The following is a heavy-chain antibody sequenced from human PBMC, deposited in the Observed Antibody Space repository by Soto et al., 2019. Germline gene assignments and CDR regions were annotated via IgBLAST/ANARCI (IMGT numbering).Heavy chain of an antibody. CDR2: INYDGYS. J-gene: IGHJ6*04. Sequence: QVQLQESGPGLVKPSETLSLTCTFSGVSISNYYCSWFRQPPGKGLEWIGYINYDGYSDYNSSRTRKVTVKIDASKPQFSLILESVTATDTPEYYGARKGVGRIHGLVDVWGRGTKVIVSS. D-gene: IGHD2-21*01. CDR1: GVSISNYY. V-gene: IGHV4-59*08. CDR3: ARKGVGRIHGLVDV.